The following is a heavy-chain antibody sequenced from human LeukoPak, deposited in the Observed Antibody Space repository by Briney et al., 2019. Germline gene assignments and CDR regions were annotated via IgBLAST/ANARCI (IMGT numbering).Heavy chain of an antibody. J-gene: IGHJ4*02. CDR3: ARNGRVRRVVKDLFEY. CDR1: GYTFTSYY. CDR2: VSPHNRNT. V-gene: IGHV1-18*04. Sequence: GASVKVSCKASGYTFTSYYMHWVRQAPGQGLEWMGGVSPHNRNTYYSQRFQGRVTISKDTSTGTAYMDLTKMRDVDTAMYYFARNGRVRRVVKDLFEYWGQGTLVAVSS. D-gene: IGHD3-10*01.